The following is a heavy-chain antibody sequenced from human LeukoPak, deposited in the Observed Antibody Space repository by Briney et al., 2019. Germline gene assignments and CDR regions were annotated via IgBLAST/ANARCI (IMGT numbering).Heavy chain of an antibody. V-gene: IGHV4-59*01. CDR3: AKSTGYSTTGRDFDS. CDR2: IYNSGST. J-gene: IGHJ4*02. CDR1: GGSIGSYY. Sequence: PSETLSLTCTVSGGSIGSYYWSWIRQPPGKGLEWIGYIYNSGSTNYSPSLKSRVTISVDTPKNQFSLKLSSVTAADTAVYYCAKSTGYSTTGRDFDSWGRGTLVTVSS. D-gene: IGHD6-13*01.